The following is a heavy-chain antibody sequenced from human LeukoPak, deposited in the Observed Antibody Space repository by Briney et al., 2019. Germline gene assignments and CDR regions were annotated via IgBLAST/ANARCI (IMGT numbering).Heavy chain of an antibody. CDR3: ARHHREAAGTYFGY. CDR2: IYTSGST. V-gene: IGHV4-4*09. CDR1: GGSISSYS. Sequence: SETLSLTCTVSGGSISSYSWSWIRQPPWKGLEWIGYIYTSGSTNYNPSLKSRVTISVDTSKNQFSLKLSSVTAADTAVYYCARHHREAAGTYFGYWGQGTLVTVSS. J-gene: IGHJ4*02. D-gene: IGHD6-13*01.